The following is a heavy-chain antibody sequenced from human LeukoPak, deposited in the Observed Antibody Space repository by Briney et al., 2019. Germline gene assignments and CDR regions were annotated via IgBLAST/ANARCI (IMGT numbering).Heavy chain of an antibody. CDR2: ISSSSSYI. CDR1: GGSFSGYY. Sequence: ETLSLTCAVYGGSFSGYYWSWIRQPPGKGLEWVSSISSSSSYIYYADSVKGRFTISRDNAKNSLYLQMNSLRAEDTAVYYCARFTVVPAYMDVWGQGTTVTVSS. V-gene: IGHV3-21*01. J-gene: IGHJ6*02. CDR3: ARFTVVPAYMDV. D-gene: IGHD2-2*01.